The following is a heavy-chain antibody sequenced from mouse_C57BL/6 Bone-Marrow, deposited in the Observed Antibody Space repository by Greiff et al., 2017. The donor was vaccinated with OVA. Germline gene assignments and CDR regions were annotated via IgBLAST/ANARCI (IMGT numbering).Heavy chain of an antibody. D-gene: IGHD2-4*01. Sequence: QVQLQQPGTELVKPGASVKLSCKASGYTFTSYWMHWVKQRPGQGLEWIGNINPSNGGPNYNEQFKSKATLTVDKSSSTAYMQLSSLTSEDSAVYYCARGYIYYDYDVGCAYWGQGTLVTVSA. CDR1: GYTFTSYW. CDR2: INPSNGGP. CDR3: ARGYIYYDYDVGCAY. J-gene: IGHJ3*01. V-gene: IGHV1-53*01.